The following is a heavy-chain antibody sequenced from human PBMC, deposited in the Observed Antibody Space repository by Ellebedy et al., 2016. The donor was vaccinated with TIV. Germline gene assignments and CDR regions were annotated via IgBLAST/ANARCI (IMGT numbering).Heavy chain of an antibody. CDR1: GYTFTSYD. CDR3: GTPMVGDFSYYYMDV. D-gene: IGHD5-18*01. J-gene: IGHJ6*03. CDR2: VNPNSGYT. Sequence: ASVKVSXKASGYTFTSYDIHWVRQAPGQGLEWMGWVNPNSGYTGYAQMFQGSVTMTRNTSINTAYMELRSLRSDDTAVYYCGTPMVGDFSYYYMDVWGKGTTVTVSS. V-gene: IGHV1-8*01.